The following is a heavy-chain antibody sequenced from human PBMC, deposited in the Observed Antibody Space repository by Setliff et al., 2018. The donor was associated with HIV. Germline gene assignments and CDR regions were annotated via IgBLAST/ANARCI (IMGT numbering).Heavy chain of an antibody. CDR3: AMGGSNTWYSS. CDR2: LNTDGSSI. CDR1: GFTFSSYW. Sequence: LRLSCVASGFTFSSYWMHWVRQAPGRGLMWISRLNTDGSSIDYADSVKGRFTFSRDNAKNTLYLQMNGLRADDTAVYYCAMGGSNTWYSSWGQGALVTVS. J-gene: IGHJ5*02. V-gene: IGHV3-74*01. D-gene: IGHD6-13*01.